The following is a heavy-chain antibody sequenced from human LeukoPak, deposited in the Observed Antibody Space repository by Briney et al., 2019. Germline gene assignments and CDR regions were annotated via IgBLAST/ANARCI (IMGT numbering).Heavy chain of an antibody. J-gene: IGHJ6*02. D-gene: IGHD6-13*01. CDR3: ARCRYSSSWYTVNYYYYGMDV. Sequence: PGRSLRLSCAASGFTFSSYGMHWVRQAPGKGLEWVAVIWYDGSNKYYADSVKGRFTISRDNSKNTLYLQMNSLRAEDTAVYYCARCRYSSSWYTVNYYYYGMDVWGPGTTVTVSS. V-gene: IGHV3-33*01. CDR1: GFTFSSYG. CDR2: IWYDGSNK.